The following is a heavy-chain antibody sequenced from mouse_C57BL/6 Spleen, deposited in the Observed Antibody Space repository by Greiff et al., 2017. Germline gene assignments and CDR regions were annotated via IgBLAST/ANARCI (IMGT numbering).Heavy chain of an antibody. D-gene: IGHD2-1*01. J-gene: IGHJ3*01. CDR2: IYPGNSDT. Sequence: EVQLQQSGTVLARPGASVKMSCKTSGYTFTSYWMHWVKQRPGQGLEWIGAIYPGNSDTSYNQKFKGKAKLTAVTSASTAYMELSSLTNEDSAVYYCTRSYGNYVARFAYWGQGTLVTVSA. CDR1: GYTFTSYW. V-gene: IGHV1-5*01. CDR3: TRSYGNYVARFAY.